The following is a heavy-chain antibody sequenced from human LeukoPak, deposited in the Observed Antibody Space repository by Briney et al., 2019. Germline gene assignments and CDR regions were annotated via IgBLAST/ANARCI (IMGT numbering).Heavy chain of an antibody. J-gene: IGHJ4*02. V-gene: IGHV1-8*01. Sequence: ASVKVSCKASGYTFTSYDINWVRQATGQGLEWMGWMNPNSGNTGYAQKFQGRVTMTRNTSISTAYMELSSLGSEDTAVYYCARVGWYSSSPQLDYWGQGTLVTVSS. D-gene: IGHD6-6*01. CDR2: MNPNSGNT. CDR3: ARVGWYSSSPQLDY. CDR1: GYTFTSYD.